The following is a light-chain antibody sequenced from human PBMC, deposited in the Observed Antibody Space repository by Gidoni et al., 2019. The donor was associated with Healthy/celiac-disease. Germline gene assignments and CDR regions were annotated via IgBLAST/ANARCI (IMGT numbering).Light chain of an antibody. CDR2: AAS. J-gene: IGKJ5*01. Sequence: DIQMTQSPSSLSASVGDRVTITCRASQSISSYLNWYQQKPGKAPKLLIYAASSLQSGVPSRFSGSGSGTDFTLTISLLQPEDFATYYCQQSYSTLITFGQGTRLEIK. V-gene: IGKV1-39*01. CDR3: QQSYSTLIT. CDR1: QSISSY.